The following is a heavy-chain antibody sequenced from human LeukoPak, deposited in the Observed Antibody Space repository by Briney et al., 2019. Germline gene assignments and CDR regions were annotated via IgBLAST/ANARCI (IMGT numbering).Heavy chain of an antibody. D-gene: IGHD5-24*01. CDR1: SFTFSSNP. J-gene: IGHJ4*02. Sequence: GGSLRLSCAASSFTFSSNPMAWVRQAPGKGLEWVSLISGSGDKTYYADSVKGRFTISRDISKSALYLQMNSLRAEDTAVYYCAKGQRDGYVQYFDSWGQGTLVTVSS. CDR2: ISGSGDKT. CDR3: AKGQRDGYVQYFDS. V-gene: IGHV3-23*01.